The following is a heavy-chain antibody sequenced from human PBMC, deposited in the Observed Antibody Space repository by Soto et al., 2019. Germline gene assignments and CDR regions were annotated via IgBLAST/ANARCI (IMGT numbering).Heavy chain of an antibody. CDR3: VRDSGAKLSSS. CDR2: IVPIYRIA. D-gene: IGHD6-13*01. CDR1: GGTFSSYR. J-gene: IGHJ4*02. V-gene: IGHV1-69*13. Sequence: SVKVSCKASGGTFSSYRINWVRQAPGQGLEWVGGIVPIYRIADYAQKFQGRVTITADESARTSYMELRSLKSQDTAVYYCVRDSGAKLSSSWGQGTLVTVSS.